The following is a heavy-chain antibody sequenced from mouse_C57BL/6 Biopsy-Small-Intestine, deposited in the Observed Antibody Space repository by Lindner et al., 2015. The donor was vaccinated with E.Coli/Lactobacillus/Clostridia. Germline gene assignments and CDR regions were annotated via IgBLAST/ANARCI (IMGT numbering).Heavy chain of an antibody. Sequence: VQLQESGAELARPGASVKLSCKASGYTFPSYGISWVKQRTGQGLEWIGEIYPRSVNTYYSEKFKGKATLTADKSSNTAYMELRSLTSEDSAVYFCARSHDYGSGYFDVWGTGTTVTVSS. J-gene: IGHJ1*03. V-gene: IGHV1-81*01. CDR2: IYPRSVNT. D-gene: IGHD2-4*01. CDR1: GYTFPSYG. CDR3: ARSHDYGSGYFDV.